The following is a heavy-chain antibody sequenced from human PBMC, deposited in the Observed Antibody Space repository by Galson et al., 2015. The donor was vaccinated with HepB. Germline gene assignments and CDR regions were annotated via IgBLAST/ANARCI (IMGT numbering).Heavy chain of an antibody. CDR2: INWDGGSP. CDR1: GFTFDDYA. Sequence: SLRLSCAASGFTFDDYAMHWVRQPPGKGLVWVSLINWDGGSPSYADSVKGQFTISRDNSKDSLYLQMNSLRPEDTALYYCAKDMGGYYDSSAYSPRGVDRWGQGTLVTVSS. J-gene: IGHJ4*02. CDR3: AKDMGGYYDSSAYSPRGVDR. V-gene: IGHV3-43D*03. D-gene: IGHD3-22*01.